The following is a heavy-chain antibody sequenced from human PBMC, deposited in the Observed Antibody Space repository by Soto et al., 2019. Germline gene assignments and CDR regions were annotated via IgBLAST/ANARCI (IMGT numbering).Heavy chain of an antibody. CDR2: ISGSGGST. Sequence: GGSLRLSCAASGFTFSRYAMSWVLQAPWKGLEWVSAISGSGGSTYYADSVKGRFTISRDNSKNTLYLQMNSLRAEDTAVYYCAKVVVPAAMRYYYYGMDVWGQGTTVTVSS. D-gene: IGHD2-2*01. CDR1: GFTFSRYA. J-gene: IGHJ6*02. V-gene: IGHV3-23*01. CDR3: AKVVVPAAMRYYYYGMDV.